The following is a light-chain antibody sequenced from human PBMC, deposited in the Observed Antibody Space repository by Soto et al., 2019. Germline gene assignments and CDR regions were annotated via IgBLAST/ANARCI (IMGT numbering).Light chain of an antibody. CDR3: QQYVDSWT. CDR1: QSVANNY. Sequence: EIVLTQSPGTLSLSPGERATLSCRASQSVANNYLAWYQQKPGQAPRLLIYGASSRATGIPDRFSGSGSGADFTLTISRLEPEDFAVYYCQQYVDSWTFGQGTKVEIK. J-gene: IGKJ1*01. V-gene: IGKV3-20*01. CDR2: GAS.